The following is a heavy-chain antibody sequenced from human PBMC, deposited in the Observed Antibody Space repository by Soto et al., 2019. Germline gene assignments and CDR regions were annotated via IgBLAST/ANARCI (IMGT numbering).Heavy chain of an antibody. CDR2: IYYIFST. CDR3: ARYRGGSFYFDY. CDR1: GGSISSYY. J-gene: IGHJ4*02. V-gene: IGHV4-59*01. Sequence: SETLSLTCTVSGGSISSYYWIWIRQPPVNGLEFIGYIYYIFSTNYNPSLKSRFTISLYTSKNHFSLKLISFTAAYTSVYYCARYRGGSFYFDYWGQGTMVTVSS. D-gene: IGHD2-15*01.